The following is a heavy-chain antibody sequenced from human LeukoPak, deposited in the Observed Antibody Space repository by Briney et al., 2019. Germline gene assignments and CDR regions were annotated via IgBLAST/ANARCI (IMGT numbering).Heavy chain of an antibody. J-gene: IGHJ4*02. CDR2: INSDGSST. V-gene: IGHV3-74*01. Sequence: PGGCLRLSCAASEFTFSTYWMHWVGQAPGKGLVWVSRINSDGSSTNYADSVKGRFTISRDNAKNTLYLQMNSLSTEDTAVYYCASGYSSDYGGNVYWGRGTLVTVSS. CDR3: ASGYSSDYGGNVY. CDR1: EFTFSTYW. D-gene: IGHD4-23*01.